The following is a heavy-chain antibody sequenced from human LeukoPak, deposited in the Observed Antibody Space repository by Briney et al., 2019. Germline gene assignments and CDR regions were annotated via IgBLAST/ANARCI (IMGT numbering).Heavy chain of an antibody. J-gene: IGHJ4*02. D-gene: IGHD2-2*01. Sequence: SETLSLTCTVSGGSISSYYWSWIRQPPGKGLEWIGYIYYSGSTNYNPSLKSRVTISVDTSKNQFSLKLSSVTAADTAVYYCARGSYQLSLDYWGQGTLVTVSS. V-gene: IGHV4-59*01. CDR1: GGSISSYY. CDR3: ARGSYQLSLDY. CDR2: IYYSGST.